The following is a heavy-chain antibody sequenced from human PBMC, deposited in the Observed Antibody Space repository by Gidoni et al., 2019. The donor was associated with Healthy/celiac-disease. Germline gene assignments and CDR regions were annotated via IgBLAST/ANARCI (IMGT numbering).Heavy chain of an antibody. D-gene: IGHD2-8*02. Sequence: QVPLVQSGAEVTKPGASVTVSCTASRYTFTGYYMHWVRQAPGQGLEWMGWSNPNRGGTNYAQKFQGRGTMTRDTSISTAYMELSRLRSDDTAVYYCARVGYCTGGVCYGAPNWFDTWGQGTLVTVSS. CDR1: RYTFTGYY. V-gene: IGHV1-2*02. CDR2: SNPNRGGT. J-gene: IGHJ5*02. CDR3: ARVGYCTGGVCYGAPNWFDT.